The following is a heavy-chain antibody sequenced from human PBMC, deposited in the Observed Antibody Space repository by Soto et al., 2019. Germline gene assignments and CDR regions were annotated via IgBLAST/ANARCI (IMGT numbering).Heavy chain of an antibody. CDR2: VSTNDDRT. Sequence: QVQMVQSGPEVRMPGASVKVSCKTSGFSFTAYGLAWLRQAPGQRPEWMGWVSTNDDRTNYAQKFQGRVTMTTDRSTTTTDMELRGLRVDDTAVYYCARELNTESSAYYSFAFWGQGTLVTVSS. V-gene: IGHV1-18*01. CDR1: GFSFTAYG. D-gene: IGHD3-22*01. J-gene: IGHJ4*02. CDR3: ARELNTESSAYYSFAF.